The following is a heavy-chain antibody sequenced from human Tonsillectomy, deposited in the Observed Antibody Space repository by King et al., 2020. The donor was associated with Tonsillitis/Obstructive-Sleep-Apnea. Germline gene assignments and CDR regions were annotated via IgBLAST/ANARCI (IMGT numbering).Heavy chain of an antibody. CDR1: GFTFGDYI. D-gene: IGHD3-16*01. V-gene: IGHV3-49*04. Sequence: VQLVESGGGLVQPGRSLRLSCTASGFTFGDYIMNWVRQAPGKGLEGVGFIRSKAYGGTTEYAASVKGRFTISRDDSKSIAYLQMNSLKTEDTAVYYCSRDLGGWIDYWGQGTLVTVSS. CDR3: SRDLGGWIDY. J-gene: IGHJ4*02. CDR2: IRSKAYGGTT.